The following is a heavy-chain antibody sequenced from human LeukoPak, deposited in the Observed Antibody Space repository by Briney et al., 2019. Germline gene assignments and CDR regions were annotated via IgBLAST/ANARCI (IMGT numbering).Heavy chain of an antibody. D-gene: IGHD2-15*01. CDR1: GGTFNSYT. CDR3: ARGVRCSGGSCYSRAGNWFDP. V-gene: IGHV1-69*02. J-gene: IGHJ5*02. Sequence: SVKVSCKASGGTFNSYTISWVRQAPGQGLEWMGRIIPILGIANYAQKFQGRVTITADKSTSTAYMELSSLRSEDTAVYYCARGVRCSGGSCYSRAGNWFDPWGQGTLVTVSS. CDR2: IIPILGIA.